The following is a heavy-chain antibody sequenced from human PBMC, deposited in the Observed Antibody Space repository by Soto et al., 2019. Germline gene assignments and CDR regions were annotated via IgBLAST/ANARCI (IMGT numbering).Heavy chain of an antibody. CDR3: AKRSTSGLQWGVDFGD. CDR1: GFIFSNFG. V-gene: IGHV3-30*18. Sequence: QLHLVESGGGVVQPGRSLRLSCAASGFIFSNFGMHWVRQAPGRGLEWVAFISFDGSNSDYADSVTGRFTISRDNSQNTLFLQMNSLTPDDTAVYYCAKRSTSGLQWGVDFGDWGQGTLVTVSS. J-gene: IGHJ4*02. D-gene: IGHD3-10*01. CDR2: ISFDGSNS.